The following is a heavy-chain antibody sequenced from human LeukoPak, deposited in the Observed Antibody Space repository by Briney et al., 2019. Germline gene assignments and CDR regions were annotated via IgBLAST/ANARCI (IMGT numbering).Heavy chain of an antibody. V-gene: IGHV4-39*01. D-gene: IGHD3-22*01. J-gene: IGHJ4*02. Sequence: SETLSLTCTVSGGSISNNNYYWGWIRQPPGKGLEWIGTISYSGNTYDTPSLKSRVTMTVDTSKNQFSLKLSSVTAADTAVYYCARRGYDSSGYYYAYWGQGTLVTVSS. CDR3: ARRGYDSSGYYYAY. CDR2: ISYSGNT. CDR1: GGSISNNNYY.